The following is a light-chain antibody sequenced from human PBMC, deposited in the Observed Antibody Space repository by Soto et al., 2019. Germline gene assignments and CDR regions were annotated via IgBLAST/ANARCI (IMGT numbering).Light chain of an antibody. V-gene: IGKV3-20*01. J-gene: IGKJ5*01. Sequence: EFVLTQSPGTLSLAPGERATLSFRASQSVSSNYLAWYQQKPGQAPRLLVYGASSRATGVPDRFSGSGSGTDFTLSISRQEPEDFAVYYCQQYGSSPITFGQGTRLEI. CDR2: GAS. CDR3: QQYGSSPIT. CDR1: QSVSSNY.